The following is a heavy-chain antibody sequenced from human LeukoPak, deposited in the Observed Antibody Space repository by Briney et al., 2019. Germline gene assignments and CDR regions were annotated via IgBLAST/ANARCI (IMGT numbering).Heavy chain of an antibody. D-gene: IGHD6-13*01. J-gene: IGHJ4*02. Sequence: SETLSLTCAVYGGSFSGYYWSWIRQPPGKGLEWIGEINHSGSTNYNPSLKSRVTISVDTSKNQFSLKLSSVTAADTTVYYCAGSSSWYDYWGQGTLVTVSS. V-gene: IGHV4-34*01. CDR1: GGSFSGYY. CDR3: AGSSSWYDY. CDR2: INHSGST.